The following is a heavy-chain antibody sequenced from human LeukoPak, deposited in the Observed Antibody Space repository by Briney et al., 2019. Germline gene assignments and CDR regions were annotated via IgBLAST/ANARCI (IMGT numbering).Heavy chain of an antibody. CDR2: ISSSSSTI. V-gene: IGHV3-48*01. D-gene: IGHD3-22*01. Sequence: GGSLRLSCAASGFTFSSYSMNWVRQAPGKGLEWVSYISSSSSTIYYADSVKGRFTISRDNAKNSLYLQMNSLRAEDTAVYYCARDGQPYYYDSSGRRRDYYYYYYMDVWGKGTTVTVSS. CDR1: GFTFSSYS. CDR3: ARDGQPYYYDSSGRRRDYYYYYYMDV. J-gene: IGHJ6*03.